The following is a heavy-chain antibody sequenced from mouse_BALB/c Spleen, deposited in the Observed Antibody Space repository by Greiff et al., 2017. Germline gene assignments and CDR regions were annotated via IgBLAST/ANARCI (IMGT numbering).Heavy chain of an antibody. CDR1: GYSITSDYA. CDR3: ARSNPWVAY. Sequence: EVQLVESGPGLVKPSQSLSLSCTVTGYSITSDYARYWIRQSPGNKLEWMGYISYSGSTSYNPSLKSRISITRDTSTNQVFLQLNSVTTEDTATYYCARSNPWVAYWGQGTLVTVSA. D-gene: IGHD4-1*01. CDR2: ISYSGST. V-gene: IGHV3-2*02. J-gene: IGHJ3*01.